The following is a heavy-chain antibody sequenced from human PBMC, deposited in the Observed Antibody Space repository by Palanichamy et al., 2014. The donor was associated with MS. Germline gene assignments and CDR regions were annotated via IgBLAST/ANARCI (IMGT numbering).Heavy chain of an antibody. J-gene: IGHJ4*02. V-gene: IGHV3-23*01. CDR1: GFTFSSYA. CDR3: AKDLGGVSYGYFDH. CDR2: PNGLGDNT. D-gene: IGHD3-16*01. Sequence: EVQLLESGGGWVQPGGSLRLSCAASGFTFSSYALTWVRQAPGKGLKWVSSPNGLGDNTYYADSAKGRFTISRDNSKNTLYLQMDSLRAEDTAVYYCAKDLGGVSYGYFDHWGQGTVVTVSS.